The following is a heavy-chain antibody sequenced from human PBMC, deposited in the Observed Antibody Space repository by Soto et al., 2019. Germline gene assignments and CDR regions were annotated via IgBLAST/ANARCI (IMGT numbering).Heavy chain of an antibody. D-gene: IGHD3-16*02. CDR3: VFYDYIWGSYRYNY. Sequence: SETLSLTCAVSGGSISSSNWWSWVRQPPGKGLEWIGEIYHSGSTNYNPSLKSRVTISVDTSTSTAYMELRSLRSDDTAVYYCVFYDYIWGSYRYNYWGQGTLVTVSS. CDR1: GGSISSSNW. J-gene: IGHJ4*02. CDR2: IYHSGST. V-gene: IGHV4-4*02.